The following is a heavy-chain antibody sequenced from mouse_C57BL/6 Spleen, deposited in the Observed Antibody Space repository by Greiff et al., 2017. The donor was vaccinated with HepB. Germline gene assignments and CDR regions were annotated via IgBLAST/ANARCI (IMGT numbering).Heavy chain of an antibody. V-gene: IGHV1-15*01. CDR1: GYTFTDYE. D-gene: IGHD4-1*01. CDR2: IDPETGGT. CDR3: TRSGVGRDFDY. J-gene: IGHJ2*01. Sequence: VKLQQSGAELVRPGASVTLSCKASGYTFTDYEMHWVKQTPVHGLEWIGAIDPETGGTAYNQKFKGKAILTADKSSSTAYMELRSLTSEDSAVYYCTRSGVGRDFDYWGQGTTLTVSS.